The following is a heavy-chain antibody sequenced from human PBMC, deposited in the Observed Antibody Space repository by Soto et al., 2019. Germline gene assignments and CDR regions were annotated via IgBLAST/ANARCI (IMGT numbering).Heavy chain of an antibody. CDR3: AGTSCSSTTCPTTY. Sequence: QVQLVQSGAEVKKPGASVKVSCKTSGYTFTGYYIYWVRQAPGQGLEWMGWINPHSGGTDSSQKFQGRVTMTRDTSISTAYMELSRLRSDDTAVYYCAGTSCSSTTCPTTYWGPGTLVTVSS. CDR2: INPHSGGT. D-gene: IGHD2-2*01. CDR1: GYTFTGYY. J-gene: IGHJ4*02. V-gene: IGHV1-2*02.